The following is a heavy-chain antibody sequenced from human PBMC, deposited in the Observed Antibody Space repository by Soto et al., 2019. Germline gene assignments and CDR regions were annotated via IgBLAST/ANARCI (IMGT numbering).Heavy chain of an antibody. D-gene: IGHD3-16*02. CDR1: GGSINSGDYH. CDR2: IYYSGST. J-gene: IGHJ6*02. CDR3: ARDYRASSACAKDV. Sequence: SETLSLTCTVSGGSINSGDYHWSWIRQSPGKGLEWIGAIYYSGSTYYNPSLKSRIRISVDTSKNQFSLKVNSVTAADTAVYYCARDYRASSACAKDVWGHGTTVTVS. V-gene: IGHV4-30-4*01.